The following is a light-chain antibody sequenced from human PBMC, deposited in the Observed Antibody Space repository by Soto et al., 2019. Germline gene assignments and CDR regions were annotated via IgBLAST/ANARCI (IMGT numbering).Light chain of an antibody. V-gene: IGLV2-14*01. J-gene: IGLJ1*01. CDR3: RSYRSSGTLYV. CDR2: DVS. Sequence: QSALTQPASVSGSPGQSITISCTGTSSDVGGYKYVSWYQQHPGKAPKLMIYDVSNRPSGVSNRFSGSKSGNTASLNISGLQAEDEADYYGRSYRSSGTLYVFGTGTKLTAL. CDR1: SSDVGGYKY.